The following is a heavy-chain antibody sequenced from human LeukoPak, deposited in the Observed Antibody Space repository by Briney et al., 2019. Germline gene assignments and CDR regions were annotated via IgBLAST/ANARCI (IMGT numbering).Heavy chain of an antibody. Sequence: SVKVSCKASGGTFSSYAISWVRQAPGQGLEWMGGIIPIFGTANCAQKFQGRVTITADESTSTAYMELSSLRSEDTAVYYCAREASHVNSHGDYVNDYWGQGTLVTVSS. D-gene: IGHD4-17*01. CDR1: GGTFSSYA. CDR2: IIPIFGTA. J-gene: IGHJ4*02. V-gene: IGHV1-69*13. CDR3: AREASHVNSHGDYVNDY.